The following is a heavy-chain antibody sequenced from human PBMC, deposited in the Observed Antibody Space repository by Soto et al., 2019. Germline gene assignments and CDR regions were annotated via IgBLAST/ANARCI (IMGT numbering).Heavy chain of an antibody. CDR1: GGSISSSTYY. J-gene: IGHJ4*02. CDR2: IYYSGTT. CDR3: ARVHVPSFDY. Sequence: SETLSLTCTVSGGSISSSTYYWGWIRQPPGKGLEWIGSIYYSGTTYYNPSLKSRVTISIDTSKNQFSLKLSSVTAADTAVYYCARVHVPSFDYWGQGTLVTVPQ. D-gene: IGHD1-1*01. V-gene: IGHV4-39*01.